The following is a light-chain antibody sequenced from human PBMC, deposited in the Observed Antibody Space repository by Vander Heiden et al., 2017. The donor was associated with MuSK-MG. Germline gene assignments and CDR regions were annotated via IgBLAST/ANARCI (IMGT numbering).Light chain of an antibody. CDR2: AAS. V-gene: IGKV1-39*01. J-gene: IGKJ4*01. Sequence: DIQLTQSPSSLSASVGDRVTITCRASQSISSYLHWYQQKPGKAPKLLIYAASSLQSGVPSRFSGSGSGTDFTLTISSLQPADFATYYCRQSYSIPLTFGGGTKVEIK. CDR3: RQSYSIPLT. CDR1: QSISSY.